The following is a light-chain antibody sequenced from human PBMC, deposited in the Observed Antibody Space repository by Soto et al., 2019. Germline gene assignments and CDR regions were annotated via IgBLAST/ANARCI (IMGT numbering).Light chain of an antibody. V-gene: IGKV3-20*01. CDR1: QSISSSH. CDR3: QQYRSSPLT. J-gene: IGKJ4*01. Sequence: EIVLTQSPGTLSLSPGERATLPCRASQSISSSHLAWYQQKPGQGPRLLIYGAASRATGIPDRFSGSGSGTDCTLTISRLEPEDFAVYYCQQYRSSPLTFGGGTKVDIK. CDR2: GAA.